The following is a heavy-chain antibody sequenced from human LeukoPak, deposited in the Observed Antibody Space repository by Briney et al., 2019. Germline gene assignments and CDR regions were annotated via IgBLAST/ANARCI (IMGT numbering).Heavy chain of an antibody. V-gene: IGHV3-74*01. CDR3: ARDRVYYYGSGSYWGPDY. D-gene: IGHD3-10*01. Sequence: GWSLRLSCAASGFTFSSYWMHWVRQAPGKGLVWVSRINSDGSSTSYADSVNGRFTISRDNAKNTLYLQMNSLRAEDTAVYYCARDRVYYYGSGSYWGPDYWGQGTLVTVSS. CDR2: INSDGSST. CDR1: GFTFSSYW. J-gene: IGHJ4*02.